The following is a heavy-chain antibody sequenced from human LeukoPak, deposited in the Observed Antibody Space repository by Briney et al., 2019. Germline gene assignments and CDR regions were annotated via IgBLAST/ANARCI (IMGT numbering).Heavy chain of an antibody. CDR3: ARGGSSSWRGYYYYYGMDV. V-gene: IGHV4-59*01. CDR1: GGSISSYY. J-gene: IGHJ6*02. CDR2: IYYSGST. D-gene: IGHD6-13*01. Sequence: SETLSLTCTVSGGSISSYYWSWIRQPPGKGLEWIGYIYYSGSTNYNPSLKSRVTISVDTSKNQFSLKLSSVTAADTAVYYCARGGSSSWRGYYYYYGMDVWGQGTTVTVSS.